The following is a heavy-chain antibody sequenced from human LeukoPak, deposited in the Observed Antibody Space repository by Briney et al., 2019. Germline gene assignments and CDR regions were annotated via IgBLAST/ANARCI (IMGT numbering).Heavy chain of an antibody. CDR1: GGSVSNYY. CDR3: ARLLGGPYYFDY. Sequence: PSETLSLTCTVSGGSVSNYYWSWIRQPPGKGLEWIGYIYYSGSTNYNPSLKSRVTISVDTSKNQFSLKLSSVTAADTAVYYCARLLGGPYYFDYWGQGTLVTVSS. V-gene: IGHV4-59*08. J-gene: IGHJ4*02. CDR2: IYYSGST. D-gene: IGHD2-15*01.